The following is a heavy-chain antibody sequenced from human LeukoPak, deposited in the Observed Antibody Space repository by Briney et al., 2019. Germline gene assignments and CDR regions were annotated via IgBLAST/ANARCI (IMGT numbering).Heavy chain of an antibody. V-gene: IGHV4-39*07. D-gene: IGHD3-22*01. J-gene: IGHJ3*02. CDR1: GGSISSSSYY. CDR3: ARGSFPYDSSVLGAFDI. Sequence: PSETLSLTCTVSGGSISSSSYYWGWIRQPPGKGLDWIGSIYYSGSTNYNPSLKSRVTISVDTSKNQFSLKLSSVTAADTAVYYCARGSFPYDSSVLGAFDIWGQGTMVTVSS. CDR2: IYYSGST.